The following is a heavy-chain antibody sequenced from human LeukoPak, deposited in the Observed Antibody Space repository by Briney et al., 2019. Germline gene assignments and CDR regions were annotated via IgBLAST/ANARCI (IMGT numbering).Heavy chain of an antibody. D-gene: IGHD3-10*01. Sequence: PGGSLRLSCAASGFTFSSYGMHWVRQAPGKGLGWVAVISYDGSNKYYAYSVKGRFTISRDNSKNTLYLQMNSLRAEDTAVYYCERMVRGAQDYWGQGTLVTVSS. J-gene: IGHJ4*02. CDR1: GFTFSSYG. V-gene: IGHV3-30*03. CDR2: ISYDGSNK. CDR3: ERMVRGAQDY.